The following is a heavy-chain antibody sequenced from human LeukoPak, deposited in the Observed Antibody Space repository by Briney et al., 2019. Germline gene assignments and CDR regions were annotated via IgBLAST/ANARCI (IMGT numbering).Heavy chain of an antibody. V-gene: IGHV3-53*01. CDR1: GFTVSTNY. CDR2: VYYGGDT. D-gene: IGHD3-10*01. Sequence: PGGSLRLSCAASGFTVSTNYMNWVRQAPGKGLEWVSVVYYGGDTYYADSVKGRFTISRDSSKNTLYLQMHSLRAEDTAVYYCAKDMMIRGVIPDAFDIWGQGTMVTVSS. CDR3: AKDMMIRGVIPDAFDI. J-gene: IGHJ3*02.